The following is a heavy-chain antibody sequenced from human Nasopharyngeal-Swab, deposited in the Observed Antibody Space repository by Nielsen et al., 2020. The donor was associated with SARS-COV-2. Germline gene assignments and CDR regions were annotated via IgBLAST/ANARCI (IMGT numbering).Heavy chain of an antibody. CDR1: GFTFSSYW. CDR2: INSDGSST. J-gene: IGHJ5*02. Sequence: GESLKISCAASGFTFSSYWMHWVRQAPGKGLVWVSRINSDGSSTSYADSAKGRFTISRDNAKNTLYLQMNSLRAEDTAVYYCARDPIVVVVAATGWFDPWGQGTLVTVSS. D-gene: IGHD2-15*01. V-gene: IGHV3-74*01. CDR3: ARDPIVVVVAATGWFDP.